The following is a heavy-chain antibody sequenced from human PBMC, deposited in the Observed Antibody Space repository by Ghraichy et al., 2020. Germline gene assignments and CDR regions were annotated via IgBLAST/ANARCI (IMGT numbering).Heavy chain of an antibody. CDR1: GGSVSSGTYY. CDR2: IYTTGST. D-gene: IGHD6-25*01. Sequence: ESLNISCSVSGGSVSSGTYYWTWIRQPPGKALEWIGYIYTTGSTDYNPSLKSRLTVSLDTSKNQFSLKLRSVTAADTAVYFCARDIRGYVHPYNYFDPWGQGTLVTVSS. V-gene: IGHV4-61*01. CDR3: ARDIRGYVHPYNYFDP. J-gene: IGHJ5*02.